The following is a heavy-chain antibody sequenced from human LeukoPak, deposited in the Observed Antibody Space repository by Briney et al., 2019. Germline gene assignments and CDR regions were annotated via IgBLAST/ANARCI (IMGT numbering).Heavy chain of an antibody. D-gene: IGHD1-7*01. CDR1: GFTVSSNY. J-gene: IGHJ3*02. CDR3: ARLITGTTTAFDI. Sequence: GGSLRLSCAASGFTVSSNYMNWVRQTPGKGLEWVSVIYSGGSTYYADSVKGRFTISRDNSKNTLYLQMNSLRAEDTAVYYCARLITGTTTAFDIWGQGTMVTVSS. CDR2: IYSGGST. V-gene: IGHV3-53*05.